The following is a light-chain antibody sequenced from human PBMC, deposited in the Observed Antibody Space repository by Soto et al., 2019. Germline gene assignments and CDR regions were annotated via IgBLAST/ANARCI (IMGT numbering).Light chain of an antibody. CDR2: DAS. J-gene: IGKJ1*01. CDR3: QQYNSSPWT. Sequence: VQMTQSPSTLSASVGDRVTITCRASQSISSWLAWYQQKPGKAPKLLIYDASSLESGVPSRFSGSGSGTEFTLTISSLQPDDVATYYCQQYNSSPWTFGQGTKVDI. CDR1: QSISSW. V-gene: IGKV1-5*01.